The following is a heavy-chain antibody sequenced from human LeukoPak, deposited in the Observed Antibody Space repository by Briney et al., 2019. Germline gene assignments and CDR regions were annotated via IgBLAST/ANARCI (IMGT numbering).Heavy chain of an antibody. V-gene: IGHV3-23*01. D-gene: IGHD4-17*01. CDR3: AKGNYGDPFDY. J-gene: IGHJ4*02. CDR2: ISGRGGST. Sequence: WVSAISGRGGSTYYADSVKGRFTISRDNSKNTLYLQMNSLRAEDTAVYYCAKGNYGDPFDYWGQGTLVTVSS.